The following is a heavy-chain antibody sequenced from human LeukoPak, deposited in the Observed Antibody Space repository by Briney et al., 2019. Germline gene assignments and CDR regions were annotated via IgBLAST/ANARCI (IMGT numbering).Heavy chain of an antibody. J-gene: IGHJ6*03. CDR2: ISAYNGNT. CDR1: GYTFTSYG. D-gene: IGHD3-3*01. V-gene: IGHV1-18*01. Sequence: GASVKVSCKASGYTFTSYGISWVRQAPGQGLEWMGWISAYNGNTNYAQKLQGRVTMTTDTSTSTAYMELRSLRSDDTAVYYCARGRDLSYYDFWSGYDYYYYMDVWGKGTTVTVSS. CDR3: ARGRDLSYYDFWSGYDYYYYMDV.